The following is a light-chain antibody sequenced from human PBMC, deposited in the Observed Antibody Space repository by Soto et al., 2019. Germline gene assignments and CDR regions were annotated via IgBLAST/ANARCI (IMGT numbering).Light chain of an antibody. CDR1: QTVSTNY. V-gene: IGKV3-20*01. Sequence: VEWPQSTGTLSLAPGERATVSCRASQTVSTNYVAWYQQQPRQAPRLLIYDAANRATGIPDRFSGSGSGTDFTLTISRLEPEYFAVYYCQQYVSSGTFGQGTKVDIK. CDR3: QQYVSSGT. J-gene: IGKJ1*01. CDR2: DAA.